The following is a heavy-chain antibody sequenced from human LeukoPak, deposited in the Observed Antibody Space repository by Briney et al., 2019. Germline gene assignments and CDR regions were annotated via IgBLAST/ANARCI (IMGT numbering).Heavy chain of an antibody. CDR2: MYHSGNT. CDR1: GYSISSPYY. J-gene: IGHJ4*02. Sequence: SETLSLTCTVSGYSISSPYYWGWIRQPPGKGLEWIGSMYHSGNTYYNPSLKSRVTISVDTSKNQFSLKLNSVTAADTAVYFWARVGGGRLEYFFDYWGQGTLVTVSS. D-gene: IGHD3-16*01. V-gene: IGHV4-38-2*02. CDR3: ARVGGGRLEYFFDY.